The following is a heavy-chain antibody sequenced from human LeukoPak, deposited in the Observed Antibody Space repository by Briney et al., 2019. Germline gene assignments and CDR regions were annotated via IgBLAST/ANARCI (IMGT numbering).Heavy chain of an antibody. CDR1: GGSISSYY. J-gene: IGHJ5*02. D-gene: IGHD4-17*01. Sequence: PSETLSLTCTASGGSISSYYWSWIRQPAGKGLEWIGRIYTSGSTNYNPSLKSRVTMSVDTSKNQFSLKLSSVTAADTAVYYCARDRIATVNNWFDPWGQGTLVTVSS. V-gene: IGHV4-4*07. CDR3: ARDRIATVNNWFDP. CDR2: IYTSGST.